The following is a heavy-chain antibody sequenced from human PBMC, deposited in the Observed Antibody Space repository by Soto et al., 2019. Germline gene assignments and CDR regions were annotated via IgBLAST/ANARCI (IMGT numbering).Heavy chain of an antibody. Sequence: SETLSLTCAVYGGSFSDYSWTWIRQPPGKGLEWIGEINHSGSTYYNPSLKSRVTISVDTSKNQFSLKLTSVTAEDTAVYYCARDLAYGDYVDPLWGQGTLVTVSS. CDR3: ARDLAYGDYVDPL. J-gene: IGHJ4*02. D-gene: IGHD4-17*01. V-gene: IGHV4-34*01. CDR2: INHSGST. CDR1: GGSFSDYS.